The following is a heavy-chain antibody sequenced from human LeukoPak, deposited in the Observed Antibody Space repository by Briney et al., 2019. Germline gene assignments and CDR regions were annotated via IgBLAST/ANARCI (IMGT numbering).Heavy chain of an antibody. CDR2: ISSSSTI. Sequence: GSLRLSCAASGLTFSSYSMNWVRQAPGKGMEWVSYISSSSTIYYADSVKGRFTISRDNAKNSLYLQMNSLRAEDTAVYYCARDSEWQLVQDYWGQGTLVTVSS. V-gene: IGHV3-48*01. D-gene: IGHD6-6*01. CDR3: ARDSEWQLVQDY. J-gene: IGHJ4*02. CDR1: GLTFSSYS.